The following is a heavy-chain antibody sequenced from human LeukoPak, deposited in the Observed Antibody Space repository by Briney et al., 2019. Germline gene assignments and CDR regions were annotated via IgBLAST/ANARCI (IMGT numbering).Heavy chain of an antibody. CDR3: AREVPNQGKGAFDI. V-gene: IGHV1-46*01. Sequence: ASVKVSCKASGGSFIAYSFSWVRQAPGQGLEWMGIINPSGGSTSYAQKFQGRVTMTRDTSTSTVYMELSSLRSEDTAVYYCAREVPNQGKGAFDIWGQGTMVTVSS. CDR1: GGSFIAYS. D-gene: IGHD1-14*01. CDR2: INPSGGST. J-gene: IGHJ3*02.